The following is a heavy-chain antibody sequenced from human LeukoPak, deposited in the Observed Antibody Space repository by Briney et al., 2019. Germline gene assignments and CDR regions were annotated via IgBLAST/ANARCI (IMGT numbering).Heavy chain of an antibody. CDR3: ARDKNGIAAAGRGYFQH. V-gene: IGHV3-30-3*01. Sequence: GSLRLSCAASGFTFSSYAMHWVRQAPGKGLEWVAVISYDGSNKYYADSVKGRFTISRDNSKNTLYLQMNSLRAEDTAVYYCARDKNGIAAAGRGYFQHWGQGTLVTVSS. CDR1: GFTFSSYA. D-gene: IGHD6-13*01. CDR2: ISYDGSNK. J-gene: IGHJ1*01.